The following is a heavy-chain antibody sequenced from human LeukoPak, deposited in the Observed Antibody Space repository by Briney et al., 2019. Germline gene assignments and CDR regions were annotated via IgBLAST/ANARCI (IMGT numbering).Heavy chain of an antibody. CDR3: ARRDYSGAFDI. J-gene: IGHJ3*02. CDR2: MNPNSGNT. Sequence: ASVKVSCKAAGYTFTSYDINWVRQPTGQGLGWMGWMNPNSGNTGYAQKFQGRVTMTRKNSISTAYMELSCLGSEDTAVYYCARRDYSGAFDIWGQGTMVTVSS. D-gene: IGHD2-21*01. CDR1: GYTFTSYD. V-gene: IGHV1-8*01.